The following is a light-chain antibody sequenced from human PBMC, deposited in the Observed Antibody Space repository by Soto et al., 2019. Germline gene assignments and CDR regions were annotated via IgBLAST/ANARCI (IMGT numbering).Light chain of an antibody. CDR3: QQYNSDLYT. CDR2: DAS. V-gene: IGKV1-5*01. CDR1: QSINTW. Sequence: DIQMTQSPSTLSASVGDRVTITCRASQSINTWVAWYQQKPGKAPNVLIYDASNLESGVPSRFSGSGSGTEFTLTISSLQPDDFATYYCQQYNSDLYTFGQGTKLEIK. J-gene: IGKJ2*01.